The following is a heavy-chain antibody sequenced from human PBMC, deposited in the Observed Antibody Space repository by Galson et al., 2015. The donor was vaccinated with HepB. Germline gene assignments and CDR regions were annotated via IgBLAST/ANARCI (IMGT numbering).Heavy chain of an antibody. J-gene: IGHJ6*02. CDR3: AREDLESSSTHWVVSYYYHGMDV. CDR1: GGTFSSYA. CDR2: IIPIFGTA. V-gene: IGHV1-69*13. Sequence: SVKVSCKASGGTFSSYAISWVRQAPGQGLEWMGGIIPIFGTANYAQKFQGRVTITADESTSTAYMELSSLRSEDTAVYYCAREDLESSSTHWVVSYYYHGMDVWGQGTTVTVSS. D-gene: IGHD6-13*01.